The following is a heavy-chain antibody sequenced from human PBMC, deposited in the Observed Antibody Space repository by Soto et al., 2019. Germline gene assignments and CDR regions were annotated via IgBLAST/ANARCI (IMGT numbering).Heavy chain of an antibody. CDR3: ARGGAVVVPGSVDRHNWFDP. Sequence: QVQLVQSGAEVKKPGSSVKVSCEASGGTFSSYSLSWVRQAPGQGLEWMGRVVPILGMANYAQKFQGRVTITADKSTSTVYMEMRSLRSDDTAVYYCARGGAVVVPGSVDRHNWFDPWGQGTLVTVSS. CDR1: GGTFSSYS. D-gene: IGHD2-2*01. CDR2: VVPILGMA. V-gene: IGHV1-69*02. J-gene: IGHJ5*02.